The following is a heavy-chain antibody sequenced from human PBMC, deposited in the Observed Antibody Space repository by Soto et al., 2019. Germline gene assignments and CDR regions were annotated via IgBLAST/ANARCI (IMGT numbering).Heavy chain of an antibody. V-gene: IGHV3-11*05. Sequence: PGGSLRLSCAASGFTFSDYYMSWIRQAPGKGLECVSYISSRSAYTNYADSVKGRFTISRDNAENSVYLEMESLRDEDTALYYCARDVDADFRTDFDYWGRGTLVTVSS. CDR3: ARDVDADFRTDFDY. CDR2: ISSRSAYT. D-gene: IGHD4-17*01. J-gene: IGHJ4*02. CDR1: GFTFSDYY.